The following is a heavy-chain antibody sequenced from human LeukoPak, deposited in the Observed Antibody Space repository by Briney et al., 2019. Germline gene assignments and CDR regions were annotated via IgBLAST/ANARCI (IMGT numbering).Heavy chain of an antibody. CDR2: INPNSGGT. CDR1: GYTFTGYY. CDR3: AGRPDTAMVPIFDY. D-gene: IGHD5-18*01. J-gene: IGHJ4*02. Sequence: ASVKVSCKASGYTFTGYYVHWVRQAPGQGLEWMGWINPNSGGTNYAQKFQGRVTMTGDTPISTVYMELSRLSSDDAAVYFCAGRPDTAMVPIFDYWGQGTLVTISS. V-gene: IGHV1-2*02.